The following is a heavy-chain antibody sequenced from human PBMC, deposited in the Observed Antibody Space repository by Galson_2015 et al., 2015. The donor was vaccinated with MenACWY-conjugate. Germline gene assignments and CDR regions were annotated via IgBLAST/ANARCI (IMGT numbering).Heavy chain of an antibody. V-gene: IGHV3-48*04. D-gene: IGHD4-23*01. Sequence: SLRLSCAASGFTFSSYSMHWVRQAPGKGLDWISYISISSTTIYYADSVKGRFTISRDDAKSSLYLQMNSLTVEDTAVYYCARDNGGNEDYWGQGTLVTVSS. CDR3: ARDNGGNEDY. CDR1: GFTFSSYS. J-gene: IGHJ4*02. CDR2: ISISSTTI.